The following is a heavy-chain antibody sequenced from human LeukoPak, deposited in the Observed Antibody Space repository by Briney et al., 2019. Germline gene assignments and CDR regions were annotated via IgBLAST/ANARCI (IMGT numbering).Heavy chain of an antibody. V-gene: IGHV3-21*04. CDR1: GFTFSSYS. CDR2: ISSSSSYI. D-gene: IGHD2-15*01. J-gene: IGHJ4*02. Sequence: GGSLRLSCAASGFTFSSYSMNWVRQAPGKGLEWVSSISSSSSYIYYADSVKGRFTISRDNAKNSLYLQMNSLRAEDTAVYYCARESRGYCSGGSCPQDYWGQGTLVTVSS. CDR3: ARESRGYCSGGSCPQDY.